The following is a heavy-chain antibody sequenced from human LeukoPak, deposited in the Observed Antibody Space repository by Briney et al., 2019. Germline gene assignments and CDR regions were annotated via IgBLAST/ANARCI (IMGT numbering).Heavy chain of an antibody. CDR2: INHSGST. J-gene: IGHJ4*02. CDR3: ARRRGIAAAFDY. D-gene: IGHD6-13*01. Sequence: PSETLSLTCTVSGGSISSYYWSWIRQPPGKGLEWIGEINHSGSTNYNPSLKSRVTISVDTSKNQFSLKLSSVTAADTAVYYCARRRGIAAAFDYWGQGTLVTVSS. V-gene: IGHV4-34*01. CDR1: GGSISSYY.